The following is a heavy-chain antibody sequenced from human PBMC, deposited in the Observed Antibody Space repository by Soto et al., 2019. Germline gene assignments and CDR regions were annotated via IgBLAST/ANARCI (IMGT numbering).Heavy chain of an antibody. CDR1: GFTFSSYE. CDR3: ARGGGFLEWLLPFDY. Sequence: PGGSLRLSXAASGFTFSSYEMNWVRQAPGKGLEWVSYISSSGSTIYYADSVKGRFTISRDNAKNSLYLQMNSLRAEDTAVYYCARGGGFLEWLLPFDYWGQGTLVTVSS. J-gene: IGHJ4*02. CDR2: ISSSGSTI. V-gene: IGHV3-48*03. D-gene: IGHD3-3*01.